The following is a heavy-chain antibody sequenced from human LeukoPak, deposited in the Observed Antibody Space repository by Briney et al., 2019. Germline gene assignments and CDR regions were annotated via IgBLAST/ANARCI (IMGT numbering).Heavy chain of an antibody. CDR1: GYTFTSYG. CDR3: ARDLIGHSSGWFYSDY. J-gene: IGHJ4*02. D-gene: IGHD6-19*01. V-gene: IGHV1-18*01. CDR2: ISAYNGNT. Sequence: ASVKVSCKASGYTFTSYGISWVRQAPGQGLEWMGWISAYNGNTNYAQKLQGRVTMTTDTSTSTAYMELRSLRSDDTAVYYCARDLIGHSSGWFYSDYWGQGTLVTVSS.